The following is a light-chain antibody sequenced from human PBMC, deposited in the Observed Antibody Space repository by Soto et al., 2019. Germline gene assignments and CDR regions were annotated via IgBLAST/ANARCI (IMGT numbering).Light chain of an antibody. CDR3: NSYTSSNTYV. Sequence: QSVLTRPPSVSGSPGQAVTISCTGTSSDVGSYNRVSWYRQPPGTAPKLMIYEVFNRPSGVPDRFSGSKSGNTASLTISGLQAEDEADYYCNSYTSSNTYVFGTGTKVTV. CDR1: SSDVGSYNR. CDR2: EVF. J-gene: IGLJ1*01. V-gene: IGLV2-18*02.